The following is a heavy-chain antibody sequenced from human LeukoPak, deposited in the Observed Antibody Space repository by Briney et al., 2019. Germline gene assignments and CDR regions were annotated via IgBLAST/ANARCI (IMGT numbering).Heavy chain of an antibody. J-gene: IGHJ4*02. CDR1: GFTFSSYS. CDR3: AREGGWGITGTTYYFDY. CDR2: ISSSSSTI. D-gene: IGHD1-20*01. Sequence: GSLRLSCAASGFTFSSYSMNWVRQAPGKGLEWLSYISSSSSTIYYADSVKGRFTISRDNAKNSLYLQMNSLRAEDTAVYYCAREGGWGITGTTYYFDYWGQGTLVTVSS. V-gene: IGHV3-48*01.